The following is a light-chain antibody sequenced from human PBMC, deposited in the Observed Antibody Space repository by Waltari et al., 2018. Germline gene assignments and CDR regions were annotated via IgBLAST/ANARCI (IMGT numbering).Light chain of an antibody. CDR2: AAS. Sequence: DIQMTQSPSSLSASVGDSVTITCRASQSINTYLNWYQQKPGKAPELLIYAASSLQSGVPSAFSGSGSGTDFTLTISSLQPEDFATYFCLQYDIFPLTFGGGTTVDI. J-gene: IGKJ4*01. V-gene: IGKV1-39*01. CDR3: LQYDIFPLT. CDR1: QSINTY.